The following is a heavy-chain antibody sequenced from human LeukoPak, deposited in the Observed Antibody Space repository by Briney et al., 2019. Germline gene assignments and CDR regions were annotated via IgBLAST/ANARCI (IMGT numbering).Heavy chain of an antibody. CDR3: ARSHNPVHYYYYYGMDV. Sequence: SQTLSLTCTVSGGSISSGDYYWSWIRQPPGKGLECIGYIYYSGSTYYNPSLKSRVTISVDTSKNQFSLKLSSVTAADTAVYYCARSHNPVHYYYYYGMDVWGQGTTVTVSS. CDR2: IYYSGST. J-gene: IGHJ6*02. V-gene: IGHV4-30-4*01. D-gene: IGHD5-24*01. CDR1: GGSISSGDYY.